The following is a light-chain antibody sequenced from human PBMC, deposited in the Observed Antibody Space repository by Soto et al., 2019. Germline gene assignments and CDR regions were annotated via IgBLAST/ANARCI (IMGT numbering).Light chain of an antibody. CDR1: SGHSSYA. V-gene: IGLV4-69*01. J-gene: IGLJ2*01. Sequence: QPVLTQSPSASASLGASVKLTCTLSSGHSSYAIAWHQQQPEKGPRYLMKLDSDGSHTKGDAIPDRFPGSSSGAERYLTISSLQSGDEADYSCQTWGTGIHVVFGGGTKLTVL. CDR3: QTWGTGIHVV. CDR2: LDSDGSH.